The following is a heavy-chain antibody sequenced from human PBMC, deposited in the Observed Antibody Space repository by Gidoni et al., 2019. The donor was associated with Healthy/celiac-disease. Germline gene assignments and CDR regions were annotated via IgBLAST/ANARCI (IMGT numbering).Heavy chain of an antibody. J-gene: IGHJ4*02. D-gene: IGHD3-3*01. CDR3: ATHYDFWSGYYSPFDY. CDR1: GGSISSSSYY. V-gene: IGHV4-39*01. CDR2: IYYSGST. Sequence: QLQLQESGPGLVKPSETLSLTCTVSGGSISSSSYYWGWIRQPPGKGLEWIGSIYYSGSTYYNPSLKSRVTISVDTSKNQFSLKLSSVTAADTAVYYCATHYDFWSGYYSPFDYWGQGTLVTVSS.